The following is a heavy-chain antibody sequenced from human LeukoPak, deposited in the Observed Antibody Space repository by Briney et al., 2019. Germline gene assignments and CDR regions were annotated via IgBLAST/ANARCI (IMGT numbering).Heavy chain of an antibody. V-gene: IGHV3-48*01. Sequence: GGSLRLSCAASGFTFSSYSMNWVRQAPGEGLEWVSYISSSSTIYYADSVKGRFTISRDNAKNSLYLQMNSLRAEDTAVYYCARAPYCSGGSCYLDYWGQGTLVTVSS. J-gene: IGHJ4*02. CDR3: ARAPYCSGGSCYLDY. CDR1: GFTFSSYS. CDR2: ISSSSTI. D-gene: IGHD2-15*01.